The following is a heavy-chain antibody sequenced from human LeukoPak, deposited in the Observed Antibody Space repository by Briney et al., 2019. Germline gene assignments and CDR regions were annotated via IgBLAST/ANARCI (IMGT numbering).Heavy chain of an antibody. Sequence: SETLSLTCAVYGGSFSGYYWSWIRQPPGKGLEWIGEINHSGSTNYNPSLKSRVTISVDTSKNQFSLKLSSVTAADTAVYYCARDFWSGGNWFDPWGQGTLVTVSS. CDR2: INHSGST. D-gene: IGHD3-3*01. CDR3: ARDFWSGGNWFDP. J-gene: IGHJ5*02. V-gene: IGHV4-34*01. CDR1: GGSFSGYY.